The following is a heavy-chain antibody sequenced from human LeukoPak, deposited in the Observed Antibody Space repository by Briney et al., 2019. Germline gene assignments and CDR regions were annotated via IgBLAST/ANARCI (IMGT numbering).Heavy chain of an antibody. CDR2: IGSSGSTI. Sequence: PGGSLRLSCAASGFTFSDYYMSWIRQAPGKGLEWVSYIGSSGSTIYYADSVKGRFTISRDNAKNSLYLQMNSLRAEDTAVYYCARVYSYGYELDYWGQGTLVTVSS. J-gene: IGHJ4*02. V-gene: IGHV3-11*01. CDR3: ARVYSYGYELDY. D-gene: IGHD5-18*01. CDR1: GFTFSDYY.